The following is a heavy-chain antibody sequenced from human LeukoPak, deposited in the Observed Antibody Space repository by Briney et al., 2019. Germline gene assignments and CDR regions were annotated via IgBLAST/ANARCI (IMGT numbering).Heavy chain of an antibody. D-gene: IGHD1-1*01. CDR2: IYYSGST. Sequence: SQTLSLTCTVSGGSISSSSYYWGWIRQPPGKGLEWIGSIYYSGSTYYNPSLKSRVTISVDTSKNQFSLKLSSVTAADTAVYYCARRLTTAVDIWGQGTLVTVSS. CDR3: ARRLTTAVDI. CDR1: GGSISSSSYY. J-gene: IGHJ3*02. V-gene: IGHV4-39*01.